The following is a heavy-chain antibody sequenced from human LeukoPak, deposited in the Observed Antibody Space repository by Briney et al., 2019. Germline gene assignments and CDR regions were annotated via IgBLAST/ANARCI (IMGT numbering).Heavy chain of an antibody. J-gene: IGHJ4*02. CDR2: ISLSGLT. CDR1: GCTITSTNW. CDR3: SRENGAFSPFGY. Sequence: SETLSLTCGVSGCTITSTNWWSWVRPPPGQGLEWIGEISLSGLTNYNPSLKSRVTMALDKSKNHLSLNLTSVTAADTAVYYCSRENGAFSPFGYWGQGTLVTVPS. D-gene: IGHD2-8*01. V-gene: IGHV4-4*02.